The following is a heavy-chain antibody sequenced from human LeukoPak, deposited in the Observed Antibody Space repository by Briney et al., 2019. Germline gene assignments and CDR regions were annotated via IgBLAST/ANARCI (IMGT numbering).Heavy chain of an antibody. Sequence: GASVTVSCKASAYTFTSYYMHFVRQAPGQGLEWMGWINPTTGGTNYAQMFQGRVTMTRDTSISTAYMELSRLTSDDTALYYCARGGRTTSCCDDAFDIWGQGTMVSVSS. CDR3: ARGGRTTSCCDDAFDI. J-gene: IGHJ3*02. CDR2: INPTTGGT. D-gene: IGHD2-2*01. CDR1: AYTFTSYY. V-gene: IGHV1-2*02.